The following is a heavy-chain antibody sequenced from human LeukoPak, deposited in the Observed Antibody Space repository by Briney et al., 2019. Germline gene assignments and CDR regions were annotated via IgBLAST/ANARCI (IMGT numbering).Heavy chain of an antibody. CDR1: GGSVSNYY. D-gene: IGHD5-18*01. J-gene: IGHJ4*02. CDR2: IFHSGRT. CDR3: ARALWGYSYGPIDY. Sequence: SETLSLTCTVSGGSVSNYYWSYIRQPPGKGLEWIGYIFHSGRTYYNPSLKSRVTISVDTSKNQFSLKLSSVTAADTAVYYCARALWGYSYGPIDYWGQGTLVTVSS. V-gene: IGHV4-59*02.